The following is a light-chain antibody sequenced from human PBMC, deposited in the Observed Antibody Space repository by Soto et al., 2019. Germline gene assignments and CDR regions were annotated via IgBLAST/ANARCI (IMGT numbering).Light chain of an antibody. CDR2: RAS. Sequence: EIVMTQSPATLSVSPGERATLSCSASQSVSSNLAWYQQKPGQAPRLLIYRASNRATGIPARFSGSGSGTEFTLTISRLESEEFAVYYCQQYNIWHLWTLGQGTKVEIK. V-gene: IGKV3-15*01. J-gene: IGKJ1*01. CDR1: QSVSSN. CDR3: QQYNIWHLWT.